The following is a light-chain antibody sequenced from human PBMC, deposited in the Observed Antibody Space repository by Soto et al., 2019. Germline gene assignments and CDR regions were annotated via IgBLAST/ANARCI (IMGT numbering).Light chain of an antibody. CDR2: KAS. V-gene: IGKV1-5*03. J-gene: IGKJ1*01. CDR1: QTISSW. Sequence: VGDRVTITCRASQTISSWLAWYQQKPGKAPKLLIYKASTLKSGVPSGFSGSGSGTEFTLTISSLQPDDFATYYCQHYNSYSEAFGQGTKVDIK. CDR3: QHYNSYSEA.